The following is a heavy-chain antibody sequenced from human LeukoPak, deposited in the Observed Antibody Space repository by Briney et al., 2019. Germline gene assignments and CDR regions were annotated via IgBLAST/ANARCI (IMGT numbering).Heavy chain of an antibody. Sequence: GGSLRLSCAASGFTFSSYEMNWVRQAPGKGLEWVSYISSSGSTIYYADSVKGRFTISRDNAKNSLYLQMNSLRAEDTAVYYCATWLERVRGGDAFDIWGQGTMVTVSS. D-gene: IGHD2-15*01. CDR3: ATWLERVRGGDAFDI. CDR2: ISSSGSTI. V-gene: IGHV3-48*03. J-gene: IGHJ3*02. CDR1: GFTFSSYE.